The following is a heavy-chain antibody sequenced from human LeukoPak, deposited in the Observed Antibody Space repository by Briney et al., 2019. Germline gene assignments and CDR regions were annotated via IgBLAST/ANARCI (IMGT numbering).Heavy chain of an antibody. D-gene: IGHD5-18*01. J-gene: IGHJ4*02. CDR1: GYTFTSYY. V-gene: IGHV1-46*01. CDR2: INPSGGST. Sequence: ASVKVSCKASGYTFTSYYMHWVRQAPGQGLEWMGIINPSGGSTSYAQKSQGRVTMTRDTSTSTVYMELSSLRSEDTAVYYCARSSDPLDALGGGAAKSSFDYWGQGTLVTVSP. CDR3: ARSSDPLDALGGGAAKSSFDY.